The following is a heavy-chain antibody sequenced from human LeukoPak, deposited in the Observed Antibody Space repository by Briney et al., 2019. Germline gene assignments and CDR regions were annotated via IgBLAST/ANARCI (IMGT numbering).Heavy chain of an antibody. J-gene: IGHJ4*02. V-gene: IGHV3-21*01. CDR3: VKDLGGRWLQDDS. CDR2: ISRESAYI. CDR1: GFTFRTYN. D-gene: IGHD5-24*01. Sequence: GSLRLSCSASGFTFRTYNLNWVRQAPGKGLEWVAYISRESAYIYYGASVKGRFTISRDNDKNSVDLQMNSLRVEDTAVYYCVKDLGGRWLQDDSWGQGTLVTVSS.